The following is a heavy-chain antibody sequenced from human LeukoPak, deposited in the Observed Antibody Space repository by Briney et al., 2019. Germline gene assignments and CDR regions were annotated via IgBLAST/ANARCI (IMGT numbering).Heavy chain of an antibody. CDR3: AKRGVVIRVILVGFHKEAYYFDS. CDR1: GITLSNYG. D-gene: IGHD3-10*01. J-gene: IGHJ4*02. CDR2: ISGSGGST. V-gene: IGHV3-23*01. Sequence: PGGSLRLSCAVSGITLSNYGMSWVRQAPGKGLEWVAGISGSGGSTHYADSVKGRFTISRDNRKSTLYLQPTSLRAEDTAVYFCAKRGVVIRVILVGFHKEAYYFDSWGQGALVTVSS.